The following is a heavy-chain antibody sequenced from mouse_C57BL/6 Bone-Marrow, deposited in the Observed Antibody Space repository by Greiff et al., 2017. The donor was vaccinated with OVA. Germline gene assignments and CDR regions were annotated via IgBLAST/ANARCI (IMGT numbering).Heavy chain of an antibody. CDR3: ARQDWYFDV. Sequence: EVQGVESGGGLVQPGGSLKLSCAASGFTFSDYYMYWVRQTPEKRLEWVAYISNGGGSTYYPDTVKGRFTISRDNAKNTLYLQMSRLKSEDTAMYYCARQDWYFDVWGTGTTVTVSS. CDR2: ISNGGGST. V-gene: IGHV5-12*01. CDR1: GFTFSDYY. J-gene: IGHJ1*03.